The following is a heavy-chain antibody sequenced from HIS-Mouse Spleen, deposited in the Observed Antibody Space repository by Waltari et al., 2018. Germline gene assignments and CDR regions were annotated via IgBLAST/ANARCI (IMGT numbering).Heavy chain of an antibody. Sequence: QVQLVQSGADVKKPGASVKVSCKASGYPFTAYYMHWGRQAPGQGLEWMGWINPNSGGTNYAQKFQGRVTMTRDTSISTAYMELSRLRSDDTAVYYCARVYSSSWRGFDYWGQGTLVTVSS. CDR3: ARVYSSSWRGFDY. J-gene: IGHJ4*02. CDR2: INPNSGGT. V-gene: IGHV1-2*02. D-gene: IGHD6-6*01. CDR1: GYPFTAYY.